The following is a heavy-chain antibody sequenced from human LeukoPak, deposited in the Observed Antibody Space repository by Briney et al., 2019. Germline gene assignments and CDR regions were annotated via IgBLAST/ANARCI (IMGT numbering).Heavy chain of an antibody. Sequence: GASVKVSCKASGYTFTSYGIIWVRQAPGQGLEWMGWISAYNGNTNYAQKLQGRVTMTTDTSTSTAYMELRSLRSDDTAVYYCARDHDFWSGYYSGGLSERDGSLRFDYWGQGTLVTVSS. V-gene: IGHV1-18*01. J-gene: IGHJ4*02. CDR3: ARDHDFWSGYYSGGLSERDGSLRFDY. CDR2: ISAYNGNT. CDR1: GYTFTSYG. D-gene: IGHD3-3*01.